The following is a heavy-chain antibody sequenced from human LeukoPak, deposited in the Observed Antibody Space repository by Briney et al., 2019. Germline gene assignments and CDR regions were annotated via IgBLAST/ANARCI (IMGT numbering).Heavy chain of an antibody. CDR2: ISWNSGSI. D-gene: IGHD6-13*01. Sequence: GGSLRLSCAASGFTFDDYAMYWVRQAPGKGLEWVSGISWNSGSIGYADSVKGRFTISGDNAENSLYLQMNSLRGEDTALYYCAKEAYSSSSMDVWGQGTTVTVSS. V-gene: IGHV3-9*01. CDR3: AKEAYSSSSMDV. J-gene: IGHJ6*02. CDR1: GFTFDDYA.